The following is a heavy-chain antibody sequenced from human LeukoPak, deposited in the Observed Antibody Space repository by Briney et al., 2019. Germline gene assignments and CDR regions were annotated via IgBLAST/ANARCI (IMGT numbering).Heavy chain of an antibody. CDR1: GGSISSGGYY. J-gene: IGHJ4*02. Sequence: SETLSLTCTVSGGSISSGGYYWSWIRQPPGKGLEWIGYIYHSGSTYYNPSLKSRVTISVDRSKNQFSLKLSSVIAADTAVYYCARVSGRQVDYWGQGTLVTVSS. D-gene: IGHD3-3*01. CDR3: ARVSGRQVDY. V-gene: IGHV4-30-2*01. CDR2: IYHSGST.